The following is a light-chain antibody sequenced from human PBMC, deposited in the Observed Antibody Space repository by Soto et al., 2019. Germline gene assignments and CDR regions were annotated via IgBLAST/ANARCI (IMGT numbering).Light chain of an antibody. CDR3: QQYSSSLYT. CDR1: QSVSSVY. V-gene: IGKV3-20*01. Sequence: EIVLTQSPGTLSLSPGEGATLSCRASQSVSSVYLAWYQQKPGQAPRLLIYSASTRAAGIPDRFSGSGSGTDFTLTISRLEPEDFAVDYCQQYSSSLYTFGQGTKLEIK. J-gene: IGKJ2*01. CDR2: SAS.